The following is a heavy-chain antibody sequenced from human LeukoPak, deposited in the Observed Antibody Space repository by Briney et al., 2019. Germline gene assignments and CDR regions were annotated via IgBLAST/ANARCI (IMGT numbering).Heavy chain of an antibody. CDR3: ARDSVMAFDY. CDR2: ISITGSYI. D-gene: IGHD3-16*01. CDR1: GFTLSTCW. J-gene: IGHJ4*02. Sequence: GGSLRLSCGASGFTLSTCWVHWVRQAPGKGLEWVSSISITGSYIYYADSVKGRFTISRDNAKNSLYLQMNSLRAEDTAVYYCARDSVMAFDYWGQGTLVTVSS. V-gene: IGHV3-21*01.